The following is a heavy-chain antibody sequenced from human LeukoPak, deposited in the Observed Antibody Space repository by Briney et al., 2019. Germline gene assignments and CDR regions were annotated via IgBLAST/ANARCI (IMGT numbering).Heavy chain of an antibody. CDR1: GYSFTSYW. Sequence: GESLKISCKGFGYSFTSYWIGWVRQMPGKGLEWMGIIYPGDSDTRYSPSFQGQVTISADKSISTAYLQWSSLKASDTAMYYCARAGYSSSSESRYWGQGTLVTVSS. J-gene: IGHJ4*02. CDR2: IYPGDSDT. CDR3: ARAGYSSSSESRY. V-gene: IGHV5-51*01. D-gene: IGHD6-6*01.